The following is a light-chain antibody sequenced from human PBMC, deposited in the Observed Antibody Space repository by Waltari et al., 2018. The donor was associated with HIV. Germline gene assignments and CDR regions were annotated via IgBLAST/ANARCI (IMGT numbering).Light chain of an antibody. CDR2: GAS. Sequence: DIQMTQSPSTLFASVGDRVTITCRASQSMSSWLAWYQQKPGKAPKLLIYGASTLHSGVPSRISGSGSGTDFTLTINNLQPEDFAIYYCQQSYSTPYTFGQGTKVEIK. CDR1: QSMSSW. CDR3: QQSYSTPYT. V-gene: IGKV1-39*01. J-gene: IGKJ2*01.